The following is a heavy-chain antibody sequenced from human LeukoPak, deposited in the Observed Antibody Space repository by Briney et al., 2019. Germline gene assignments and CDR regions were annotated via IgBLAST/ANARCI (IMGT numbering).Heavy chain of an antibody. CDR3: ARGAHGTDV. CDR1: GFTFSSYA. Sequence: GRSLRLSCAASGFTFSSYAMHWVRQAPGKGLEWVAVISYDGSNKYYADSVKGRFTISGDNSKNTLYLQMNSLRAEDTAVYYCARGAHGTDVWGQGTTVTVSS. CDR2: ISYDGSNK. V-gene: IGHV3-30-3*01. J-gene: IGHJ6*02.